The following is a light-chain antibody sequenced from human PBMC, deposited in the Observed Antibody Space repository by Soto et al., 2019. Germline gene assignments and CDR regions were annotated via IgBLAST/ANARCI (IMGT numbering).Light chain of an antibody. V-gene: IGLV6-57*04. Sequence: NFMLTHPLSVSDCPGKTVTLSCTRRSGSIDTIYVQWYQQRPGSAPSIVIYENNHRPSGVPDRFSGSTDTSSNSASLVISGLKTEDEADYYCQAYDSNNRGVFGGGTKVTVL. J-gene: IGLJ3*02. CDR1: SGSIDTIY. CDR2: ENN. CDR3: QAYDSNNRGV.